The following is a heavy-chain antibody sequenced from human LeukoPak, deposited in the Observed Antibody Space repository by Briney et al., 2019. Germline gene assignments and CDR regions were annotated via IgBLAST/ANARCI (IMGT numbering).Heavy chain of an antibody. CDR1: GGSISRSSYY. V-gene: IGHV4-39*01. J-gene: IGHJ4*02. CDR2: IYYDGST. CDR3: AKTKYYYDRSGYLFDF. D-gene: IGHD3-22*01. Sequence: SETLSLTCTVSGGSISRSSYYWGWIRQPPGKGLEWIGSIYYDGSTYYNPSLKSRVTISVDTSKNQFSLKLSSVTAADTAVYYCAKTKYYYDRSGYLFDFWGQGTLVTVSS.